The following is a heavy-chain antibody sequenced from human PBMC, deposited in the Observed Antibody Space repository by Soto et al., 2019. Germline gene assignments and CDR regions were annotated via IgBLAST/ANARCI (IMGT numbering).Heavy chain of an antibody. Sequence: SGPTLVNPTHPLTLTDALPGFSLSTSGMRVSWIRQPPGKALEWLARIDRDDDKFYSTSLKTRLTISKDTSKNQVVLTMTNMDPVDTATYYCTRSTFFRDGGHFDYWGQGTLVTVSS. CDR3: TRSTFFRDGGHFDY. D-gene: IGHD3-16*01. J-gene: IGHJ4*02. CDR1: GFSLSTSGMR. CDR2: IDRDDDK. V-gene: IGHV2-70*04.